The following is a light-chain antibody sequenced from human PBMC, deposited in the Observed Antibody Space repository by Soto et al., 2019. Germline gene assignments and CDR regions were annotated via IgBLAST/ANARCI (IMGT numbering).Light chain of an antibody. V-gene: IGKV2-30*01. Sequence: EVVMTQSTPSLPVTLGQSASISCTSSQSLVYADGNTYLNWLQQRPGQSPRRLIYKVFNRDSGVPDRFSGSASGSEFTLTTSRVEAEDIGVYYCMQTAHWPYTFGRGTKV. CDR1: QSLVYADGNTY. CDR2: KVF. J-gene: IGKJ2*01. CDR3: MQTAHWPYT.